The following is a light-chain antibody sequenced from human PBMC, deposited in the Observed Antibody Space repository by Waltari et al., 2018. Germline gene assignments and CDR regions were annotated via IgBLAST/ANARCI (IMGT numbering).Light chain of an antibody. V-gene: IGKV1-5*03. Sequence: DIQMTQSPSTLSASVGDRVTITCRASQRISRWLAWYQQKPGKAPKLLIYKASSLESGVPSGFSGSGSGTEFTLTISSLRPDDFATYYCQQYNSFPYTFGQGTKLEIK. CDR1: QRISRW. J-gene: IGKJ2*01. CDR3: QQYNSFPYT. CDR2: KAS.